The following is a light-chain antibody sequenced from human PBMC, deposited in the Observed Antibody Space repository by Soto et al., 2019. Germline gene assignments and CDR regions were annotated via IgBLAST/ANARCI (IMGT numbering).Light chain of an antibody. J-gene: IGLJ2*01. V-gene: IGLV1-47*01. CDR1: SSNIGSNY. CDR3: ASWDDSLSGVV. CDR2: RNN. Sequence: QSVLTQPPSASGTPGQRVTISCSGSSSNIGSNYVYWYQQLPGTAPKLLIYRNNQRPSGVPDRFSGSKSGTSASLAISGLRSGDEADCYCASWDDSLSGVVFGGGTKLTVL.